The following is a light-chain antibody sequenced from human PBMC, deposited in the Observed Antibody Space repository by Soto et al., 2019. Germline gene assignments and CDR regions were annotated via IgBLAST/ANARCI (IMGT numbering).Light chain of an antibody. Sequence: DIPMTQSPSTLSASVGDRVTITCRASQSISTWLAWYQQKPGKAPKLLIYDASSLQSGVPSRFSGSGSGIDFTLTISSLQPDDFASYYCQQYNSFSGTFGQGTKLEIK. J-gene: IGKJ2*02. CDR3: QQYNSFSGT. CDR2: DAS. V-gene: IGKV1-5*01. CDR1: QSISTW.